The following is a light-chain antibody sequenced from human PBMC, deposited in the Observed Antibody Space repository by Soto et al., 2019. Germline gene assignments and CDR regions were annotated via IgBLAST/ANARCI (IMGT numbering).Light chain of an antibody. CDR3: QQYNRWPLT. J-gene: IGKJ4*01. CDR1: QSIYEK. V-gene: IGKV3-15*01. Sequence: EIVMTQSPATLSVSPGERVTLSCRASQSIYEKLAWYQQKPGQTPRLVIYDASTRATGTPGSFSGSGSGTEFTLTISSLQSEDFAAYYCQQYNRWPLTFGGGTKVEIK. CDR2: DAS.